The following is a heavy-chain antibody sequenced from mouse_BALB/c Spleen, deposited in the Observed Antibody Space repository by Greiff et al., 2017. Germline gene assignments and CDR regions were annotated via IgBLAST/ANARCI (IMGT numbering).Heavy chain of an antibody. CDR3: ARKKYPYAMDY. J-gene: IGHJ4*01. Sequence: EVQLQQSGGDLVKPGGSLKLSCAASGFTFSSYGMSWVRQTPDKRLEWVATISSGGSYTYYPDSVQGRFTISRDNAKNTLYLQMSSLKSEDTAMYYCARKKYPYAMDYWGQGTSVTVSS. CDR2: ISSGGSYT. V-gene: IGHV5-6*01. D-gene: IGHD1-3*01. CDR1: GFTFSSYG.